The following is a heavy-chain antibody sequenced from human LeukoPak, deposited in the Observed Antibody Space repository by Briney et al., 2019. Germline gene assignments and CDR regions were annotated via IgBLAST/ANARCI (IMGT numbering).Heavy chain of an antibody. Sequence: GGSLRLSCAASGFTFSSYAMHWVRQAPGKGLEWVAVISYDGSNKYYADSVKGRFTISGDNSKNTLYLQMNSLRAEDTAVYYCAREETYYYDSSGYQTLDYWGQGTLVTVSS. J-gene: IGHJ4*02. CDR1: GFTFSSYA. CDR3: AREETYYYDSSGYQTLDY. D-gene: IGHD3-22*01. V-gene: IGHV3-30-3*01. CDR2: ISYDGSNK.